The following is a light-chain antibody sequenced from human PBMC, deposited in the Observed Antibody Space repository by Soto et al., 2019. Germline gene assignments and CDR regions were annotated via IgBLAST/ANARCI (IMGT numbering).Light chain of an antibody. Sequence: DVVMTQSPLSLPVTLGQSASISCRASQSLVYSDGNTYLTWFQQRQGQSPRRLIYKVSNRESGVXETXGGSGSGTDFTLKISRVEAEDVGVYYCMQATHWPRTFGQGTKVEI. J-gene: IGKJ1*01. CDR1: QSLVYSDGNTY. V-gene: IGKV2-30*01. CDR2: KVS. CDR3: MQATHWPRT.